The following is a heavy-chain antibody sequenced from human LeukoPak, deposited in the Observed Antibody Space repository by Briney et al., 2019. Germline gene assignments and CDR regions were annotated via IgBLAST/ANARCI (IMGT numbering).Heavy chain of an antibody. D-gene: IGHD3-3*01. CDR1: GGSFSGYY. Sequence: ASETLSLTCAVYGGSFSGYYWSWIRQPPGKGLEWIGEINHSGSTNYNPSLKSRVTISVDTSKNQFSLKLSSVTAADTAVYYCARGGYDFWCGYYGPNWFDPWGQGTLVTVSS. J-gene: IGHJ5*02. V-gene: IGHV4-34*01. CDR2: INHSGST. CDR3: ARGGYDFWCGYYGPNWFDP.